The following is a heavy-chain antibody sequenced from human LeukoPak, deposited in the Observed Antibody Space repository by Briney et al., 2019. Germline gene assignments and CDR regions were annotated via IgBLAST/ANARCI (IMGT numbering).Heavy chain of an antibody. V-gene: IGHV3-21*01. CDR1: GFTLSSYS. Sequence: PGGSLRLSCAASGFTLSSYSMNWVRQAPGKGLEWVSFISSSSSYIYYADSVKGRFTISRDNSKNTLYLQMNSLRVEDTAVFYCAEGEQQLEHWGQGTLVTVSS. J-gene: IGHJ4*02. CDR3: AEGEQQLEH. D-gene: IGHD6-13*01. CDR2: ISSSSSYI.